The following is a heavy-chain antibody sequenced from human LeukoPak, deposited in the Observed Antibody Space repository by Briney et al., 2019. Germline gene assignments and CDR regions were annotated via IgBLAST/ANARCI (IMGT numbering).Heavy chain of an antibody. CDR3: ATGYYDSSGPSLDY. J-gene: IGHJ4*02. V-gene: IGHV1-24*01. CDR2: FDPEDGET. CDR1: GYTLTELS. Sequence: GASVKVSCKVSGYTLTELSMHWVRQAPGKGLEWMGGFDPEDGETIYAQKFQGRVTMTEDTSTDTAYMELSSLGSEDTAVYYCATGYYDSSGPSLDYWGQGTLVTVSS. D-gene: IGHD3-22*01.